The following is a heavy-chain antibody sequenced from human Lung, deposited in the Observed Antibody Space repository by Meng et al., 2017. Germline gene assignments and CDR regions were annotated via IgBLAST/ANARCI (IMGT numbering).Heavy chain of an antibody. CDR2: IYYSGST. D-gene: IGHD6-19*01. J-gene: IGHJ4*02. Sequence: SETLSLTCTVSGGSISSYYSSWIRQPPGKGLEWIGYIYYSGSTNYNPSLKSRVTISVDTSKNQFSLKLSSVTAAGTAVYYCARSIAVAQFDYWGQGTLVTVSS. V-gene: IGHV4-59*01. CDR1: GGSISSYY. CDR3: ARSIAVAQFDY.